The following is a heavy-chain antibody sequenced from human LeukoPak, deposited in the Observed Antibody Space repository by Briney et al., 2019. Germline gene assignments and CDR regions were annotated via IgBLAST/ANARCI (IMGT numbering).Heavy chain of an antibody. CDR2: MNPNSGNT. Sequence: ASVKVSCKASGYTFTTYDINWVRQATGQGLEWMGWMNPNSGNTGYAQKFQGRVTMTRNTSISTAYMELSSLRSEDTAVYYCARMSYYDSSGDNWFDPWGQGTLVTVSS. CDR3: ARMSYYDSSGDNWFDP. J-gene: IGHJ5*02. D-gene: IGHD3-22*01. CDR1: GYTFTTYD. V-gene: IGHV1-8*01.